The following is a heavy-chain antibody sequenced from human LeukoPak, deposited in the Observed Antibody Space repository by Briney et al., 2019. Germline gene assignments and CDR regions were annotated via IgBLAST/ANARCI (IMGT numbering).Heavy chain of an antibody. V-gene: IGHV1-69*05. D-gene: IGHD6-13*01. CDR2: IIPIFGTA. J-gene: IGHJ4*02. CDR1: GGTFSSYA. CDR3: ARGRQLVLPSDTHYFDY. Sequence: RASVKVSCKASGGTFSSYAISWVRQAPGQGLEWMGGIIPIFGTANYAQKFQGRVTITTDESTSTAYMELSSLRSEDTAVYYCARGRQLVLPSDTHYFDYWGQGTLVTVSS.